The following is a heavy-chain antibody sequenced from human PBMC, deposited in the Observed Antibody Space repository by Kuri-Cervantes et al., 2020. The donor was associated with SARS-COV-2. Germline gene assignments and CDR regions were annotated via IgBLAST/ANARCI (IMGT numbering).Heavy chain of an antibody. J-gene: IGHJ6*02. CDR2: INPNSGGT. Sequence: ASVKVSCKASGGTFSSYAISWVRQAPGQGLEWMGWINPNSGGTNYAQKFQGWDTMTRDTSISTAYMELSRLRSDDTAVYYCARVGNRLYGMDVWGQGTTVTVSS. V-gene: IGHV1-2*04. D-gene: IGHD1-14*01. CDR1: GGTFSSYA. CDR3: ARVGNRLYGMDV.